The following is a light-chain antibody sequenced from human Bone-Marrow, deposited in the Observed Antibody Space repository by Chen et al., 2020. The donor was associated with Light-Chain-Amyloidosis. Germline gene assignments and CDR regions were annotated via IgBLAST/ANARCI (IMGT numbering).Light chain of an antibody. CDR2: DVT. V-gene: IGLV2-14*03. CDR1: SSDVGSYNF. J-gene: IGLJ3*02. Sequence: QSALTQPPSVSGSPGQSITISCTGTSSDVGSYNFVSWYQQHPGRAPKLMISDVTVRPSGVSDRFSGSKSGKTASRTISGLQAEDEADYYCSSYTTSSTWVFGGGTKVTVL. CDR3: SSYTTSSTWV.